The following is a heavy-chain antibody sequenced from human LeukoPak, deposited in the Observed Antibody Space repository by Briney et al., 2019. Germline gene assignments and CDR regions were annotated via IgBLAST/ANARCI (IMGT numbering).Heavy chain of an antibody. J-gene: IGHJ4*02. V-gene: IGHV3-23*01. CDR3: AKARGYFDLSFDY. CDR2: ISGSGGST. CDR1: GFTFSSYT. Sequence: GGSLRLSCAASGFTFSSYTMSWVRQAPGKGLEWVSAISGSGGSTNYADSVKGRFTISRDNSMNTLYLQINSLRAEDTAVYYCAKARGYFDLSFDYWGQGTLVTVSS. D-gene: IGHD3-3*01.